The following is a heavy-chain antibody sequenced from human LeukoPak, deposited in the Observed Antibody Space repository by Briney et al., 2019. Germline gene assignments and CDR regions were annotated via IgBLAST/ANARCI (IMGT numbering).Heavy chain of an antibody. CDR2: INPNSGGT. Sequence: GASVKVSCKASGYTFTGYYMHWVRQAPGQGLEWMGWINPNSGGTNYAQKFQGRVTMTRDTSISTAYMELSRLRSDDTAAYYCARGEGYYDSSGYMSWGQGTLVTVSS. J-gene: IGHJ5*01. V-gene: IGHV1-2*02. CDR1: GYTFTGYY. CDR3: ARGEGYYDSSGYMS. D-gene: IGHD3-22*01.